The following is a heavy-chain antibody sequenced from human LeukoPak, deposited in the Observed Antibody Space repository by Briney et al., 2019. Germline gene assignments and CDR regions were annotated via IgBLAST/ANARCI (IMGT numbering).Heavy chain of an antibody. CDR3: ARDSEYSSTWFKDFFDY. V-gene: IGHV3-48*02. CDR2: ISYSSNTI. Sequence: GGSLRLSCAASGFSFSTHSMNWVRQAPGKGLEWVSYISYSSNTIYYADSVKGRFTISRDNAKNSLYLQMNSQRDEDTAVYYCARDSEYSSTWFKDFFDYWGQGTLVTVSS. D-gene: IGHD6-13*01. CDR1: GFSFSTHS. J-gene: IGHJ4*02.